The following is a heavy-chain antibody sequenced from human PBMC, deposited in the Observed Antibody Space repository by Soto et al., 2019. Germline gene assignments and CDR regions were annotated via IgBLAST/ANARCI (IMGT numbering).Heavy chain of an antibody. V-gene: IGHV1-18*01. J-gene: IGHJ3*01. Sequence: QVHLVQSGGEVKNPGASVKVSCKPSGYTFTSHGLSWVRQAPGQGLEWMGWISTFNGKTDYAQKFQGRVTMTADTRTTTGYMELRSLRSDDTAVYYCARLLTEGATFRADAFDLWGQGTKVTVSS. CDR1: GYTFTSHG. D-gene: IGHD1-26*01. CDR2: ISTFNGKT. CDR3: ARLLTEGATFRADAFDL.